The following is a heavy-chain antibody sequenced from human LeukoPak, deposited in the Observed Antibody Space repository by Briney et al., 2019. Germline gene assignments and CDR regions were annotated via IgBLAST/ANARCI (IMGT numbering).Heavy chain of an antibody. CDR2: INHSGST. CDR3: ARDGSGTENDY. Sequence: SETLSLTCAVYGGPFSGYFLTWIRQPPGKGLEWIGEINHSGSTNYNPSLKSRVTISVDMSKNQFSLKLSSVTAADTAVYYCARDGSGTENDYWGQGTLVTVSS. V-gene: IGHV4-34*01. J-gene: IGHJ4*02. D-gene: IGHD3-10*01. CDR1: GGPFSGYF.